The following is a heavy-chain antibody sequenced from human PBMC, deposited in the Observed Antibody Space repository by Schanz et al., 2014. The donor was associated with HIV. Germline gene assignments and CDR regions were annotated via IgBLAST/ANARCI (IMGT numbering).Heavy chain of an antibody. CDR3: AKSGQLVTKHYWFDS. V-gene: IGHV4-34*02. D-gene: IGHD6-6*01. J-gene: IGHJ5*01. CDR1: GESLSGYY. CDR2: INHSGST. Sequence: QVQLQQWGAGLLKPSETLSLTCAVYGESLSGYYWTWIRQPPKKGLEWIGEINHSGSTNYTPSLKSRVTMSVDTSNTLFPLKLKSVTAADTAVYYCAKSGQLVTKHYWFDSWGQGTLVIVSS.